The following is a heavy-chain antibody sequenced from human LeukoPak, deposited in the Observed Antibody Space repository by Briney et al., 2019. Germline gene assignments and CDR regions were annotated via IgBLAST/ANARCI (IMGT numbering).Heavy chain of an antibody. CDR2: ISSSSSYI. D-gene: IGHD7-27*01. Sequence: GGSLRLSCAASGFTLSNYNLNWVRQAPGKGLEWVSSISSSSSYIYYADSVKGRFTISRDNAKNSLYLQMNSLRGEDTGLYYCARSELGYDYYYMDVWGKGTTVTVSS. V-gene: IGHV3-21*01. CDR1: GFTLSNYN. CDR3: ARSELGYDYYYMDV. J-gene: IGHJ6*03.